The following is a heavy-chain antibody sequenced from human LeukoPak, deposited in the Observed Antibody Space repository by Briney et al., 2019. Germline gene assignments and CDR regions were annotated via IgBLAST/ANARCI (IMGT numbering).Heavy chain of an antibody. D-gene: IGHD2-2*01. CDR2: IYYSGST. Sequence: PSETLSLTCTVSGGSISSYYWSWIRQPPGKGLEWIGYIYYSGSTNYNPSLKSRVTISVGTSKNQFSLKLSSVTAADTAMYYCARHIVVVPAAINDNWFDPWGQGTLVTVSS. V-gene: IGHV4-59*01. CDR1: GGSISSYY. J-gene: IGHJ5*02. CDR3: ARHIVVVPAAINDNWFDP.